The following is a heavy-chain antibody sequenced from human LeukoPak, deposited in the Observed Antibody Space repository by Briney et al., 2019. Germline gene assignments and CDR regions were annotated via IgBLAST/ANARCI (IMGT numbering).Heavy chain of an antibody. CDR2: INWNGGST. CDR1: GFTFDVYG. D-gene: IGHD3-10*01. V-gene: IGHV3-20*04. Sequence: GGSLRLSCAASGFTFDVYGMSWVRQAPGKGLEWVSGINWNGGSTGYADSVKGRFTISRDNAKNSLYLQMNSLRAEDTALYYCARHGSGSYYYMDVWGKGTTVTVSS. CDR3: ARHGSGSYYYMDV. J-gene: IGHJ6*03.